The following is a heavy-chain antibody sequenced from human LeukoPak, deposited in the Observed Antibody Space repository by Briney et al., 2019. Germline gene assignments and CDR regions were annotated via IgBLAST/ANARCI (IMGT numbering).Heavy chain of an antibody. J-gene: IGHJ3*02. CDR3: AREGGYSYGSNDAFDI. CDR2: ISYDGSNK. D-gene: IGHD5-18*01. CDR1: GFTFSSYG. Sequence: GGSLRLSCAASGFTFSSYGMYWVRQAPGKGLEWVAVISYDGSNKYYADSVKGRFTISRDNSKNTLYLQMNSLRAEDTAVYYCAREGGYSYGSNDAFDIWGQGTMVTVSS. V-gene: IGHV3-30*19.